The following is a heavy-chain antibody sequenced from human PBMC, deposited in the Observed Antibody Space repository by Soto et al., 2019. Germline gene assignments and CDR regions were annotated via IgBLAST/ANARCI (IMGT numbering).Heavy chain of an antibody. Sequence: QVQLVESGGGVVQPGRSLRLSCTASGFTFSRYGMFWVRQAPGKGLEWVALISYDGSDKHYADSVKGRFTISSDNSKDTVFLQMNRLRADDTAVFYCARGNSVGGKGDDFDSWGQGALVTVSS. V-gene: IGHV3-30*03. CDR2: ISYDGSDK. CDR3: ARGNSVGGKGDDFDS. D-gene: IGHD2-15*01. CDR1: GFTFSRYG. J-gene: IGHJ4*02.